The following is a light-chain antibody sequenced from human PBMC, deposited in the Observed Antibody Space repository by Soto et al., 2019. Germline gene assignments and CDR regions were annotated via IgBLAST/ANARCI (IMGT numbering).Light chain of an antibody. CDR2: LNSDGSH. CDR3: QTWGTGIQWV. J-gene: IGLJ3*02. Sequence: QPVLTQSPSASASLGASVKLTCTLSSGHSSYAIAWHQQQPEKGPRYLMKLNSDGSHSKGDGIPDRFSGSSSGAERYLTISRLQSEDEDDYCCQTWGTGIQWVFGGGTKLTVL. V-gene: IGLV4-69*01. CDR1: SGHSSYA.